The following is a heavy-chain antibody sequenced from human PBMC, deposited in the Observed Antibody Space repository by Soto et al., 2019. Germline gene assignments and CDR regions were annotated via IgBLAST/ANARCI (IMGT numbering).Heavy chain of an antibody. J-gene: IGHJ6*02. Sequence: LRLSCAASGFTFSSYGMHWVRQAPGKGLEWVAVISYDGSNKYYADSVKGRFTISRDNSKNTLYLQMNSLRAEDTAVYYCAKSFDPWFSDYYYGMDVWGQGTTVTVSS. V-gene: IGHV3-30*18. CDR3: AKSFDPWFSDYYYGMDV. CDR2: ISYDGSNK. D-gene: IGHD3-10*01. CDR1: GFTFSSYG.